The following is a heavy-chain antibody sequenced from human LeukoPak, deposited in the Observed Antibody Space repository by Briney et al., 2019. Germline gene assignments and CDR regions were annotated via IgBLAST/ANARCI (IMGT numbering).Heavy chain of an antibody. D-gene: IGHD3-3*01. CDR3: ARDLSGYSDYYFDY. Sequence: ASXXVSCKASGYTFTSYDINWVRQATGQGIEWMGWMNPNTGNTGFAQKFQGRDTMTKDTYISTAYMELSSLRSEDTAVYYCARDLSGYSDYYFDYWGQGTLVTVSS. J-gene: IGHJ4*02. V-gene: IGHV1-8*01. CDR2: MNPNTGNT. CDR1: GYTFTSYD.